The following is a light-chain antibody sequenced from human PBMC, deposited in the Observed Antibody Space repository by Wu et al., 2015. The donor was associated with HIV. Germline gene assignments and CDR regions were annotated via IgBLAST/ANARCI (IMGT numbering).Light chain of an antibody. V-gene: IGKV3-11*01. CDR2: DAS. CDR3: QQRSNWSLT. CDR1: QSVSSY. J-gene: IGKJ4*01. Sequence: EIVLTQSPATLSLSPGERATLSCRASQSVSSYLAWYQQKPGQAPRLLIYDASNRATGIPARFSGSGSGTDFTLTISSLEPGDFAVYYCQQRSNWSLTFGGGTKGGDQT.